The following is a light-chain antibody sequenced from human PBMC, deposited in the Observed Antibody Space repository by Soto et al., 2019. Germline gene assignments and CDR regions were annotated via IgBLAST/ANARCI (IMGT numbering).Light chain of an antibody. CDR3: QYYNDYCWT. CDR1: QTISSW. V-gene: IGKV1-5*03. CDR2: KPT. Sequence: DIQLTQSPSTLSASVGDRVTITCRASQTISSWLAWYQQKPGKAPNLLIYKPTNLESGVPSRFSGSGSGTEFTLTISSLQPDDFAAYYCQYYNDYCWTFGQGTKVEIK. J-gene: IGKJ1*01.